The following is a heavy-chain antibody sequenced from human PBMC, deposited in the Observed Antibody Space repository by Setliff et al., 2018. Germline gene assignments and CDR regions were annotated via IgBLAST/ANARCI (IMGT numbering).Heavy chain of an antibody. CDR1: GYSISSGYY. CDR3: ARTSGSGSSLLPNFSDP. D-gene: IGHD3-10*01. Sequence: SETLSLTCAVSGYSISSGYYWGWIRQPPGKGLAWIGIIYHSGSTYYNPSLKSRVTISVDTSKNQFSLKLSSVTAADTAVYYCARTSGSGSSLLPNFSDPWGQGTLVTVSS. CDR2: IYHSGST. J-gene: IGHJ5*02. V-gene: IGHV4-38-2*01.